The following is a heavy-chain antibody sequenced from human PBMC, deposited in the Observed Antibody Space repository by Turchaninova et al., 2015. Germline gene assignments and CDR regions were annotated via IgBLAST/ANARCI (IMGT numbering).Heavy chain of an antibody. CDR2: IYYSRST. J-gene: IGHJ4*02. D-gene: IGHD1-26*01. CDR3: SRVGSGSYRLDY. Sequence: QVQLQESGPGLVKPSETLSLTCTVSGGSISTYYWRWFRQPPGKGLEWIGYIYYSRSTNYNPSLKSRVTISIDTSKTQFSLKLSSVAAADAAVYYCSRVGSGSYRLDYWGQGTLVTVSS. CDR1: GGSISTYY. V-gene: IGHV4-59*01.